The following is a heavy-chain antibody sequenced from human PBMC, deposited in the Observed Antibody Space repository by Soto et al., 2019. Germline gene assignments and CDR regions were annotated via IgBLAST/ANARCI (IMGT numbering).Heavy chain of an antibody. D-gene: IGHD6-6*01. CDR2: IYYSGST. Sequence: QVQLQESGPRLVKPSETLSLTCAVSGGSVSSGSYYWSWIRQPPGKGLEWIGYIYYSGSTNYNPSLKSRVTTSVDTSKNQFSLKLSPVTAADTAVYYCARSHRRPWFDPWGQGTLVTVSS. CDR3: ARSHRRPWFDP. CDR1: GGSVSSGSYY. J-gene: IGHJ5*02. V-gene: IGHV4-61*01.